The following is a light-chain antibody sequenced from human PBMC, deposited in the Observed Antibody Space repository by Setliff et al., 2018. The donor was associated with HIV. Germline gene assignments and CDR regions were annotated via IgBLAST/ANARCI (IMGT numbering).Light chain of an antibody. V-gene: IGLV1-40*01. Sequence: QSVLTQPPSVSGAPGQRVTISCTGSSSNIGAGYDVHWYQQLPGTAPKLLIYSNNNWPSGVPDRFSGSKSGTSASLAITGLQAEDEADYYCQSYDSSLFYVFGTGTKVTV. J-gene: IGLJ1*01. CDR2: SNN. CDR3: QSYDSSLFYV. CDR1: SSNIGAGYD.